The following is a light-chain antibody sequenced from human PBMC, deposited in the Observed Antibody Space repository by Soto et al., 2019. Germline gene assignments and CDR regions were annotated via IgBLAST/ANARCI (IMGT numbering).Light chain of an antibody. CDR2: DVS. J-gene: IGKJ1*01. CDR3: HHRSSWPAT. V-gene: IGKV3-11*01. CDR1: QSFGSA. Sequence: ETVLTQSPATLSLSPGERATLSCRASQSFGSALAWYQQKSGQPPRLLIHDVSIRATGIPARFSGSGSGTDFTLTISNVESEDSAAYYCHHRSSWPATFGQGTKVEI.